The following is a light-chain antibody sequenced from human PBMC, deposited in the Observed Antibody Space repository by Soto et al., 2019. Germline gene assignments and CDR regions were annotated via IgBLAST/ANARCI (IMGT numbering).Light chain of an antibody. CDR1: QSVSNW. Sequence: DIQMTQSPSSLSASVGERVTITCRASQSVSNWLAWYQQKPGKAPKLLIYDVSSLESGVPSRFSGSGSETEFTLTISSLFPDDFATYYCQQYNRYWTFGQGTKVDIK. CDR3: QQYNRYWT. V-gene: IGKV1-5*01. CDR2: DVS. J-gene: IGKJ1*01.